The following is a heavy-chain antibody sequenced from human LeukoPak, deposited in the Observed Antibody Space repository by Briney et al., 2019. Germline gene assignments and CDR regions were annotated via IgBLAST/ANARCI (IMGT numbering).Heavy chain of an antibody. J-gene: IGHJ4*02. Sequence: GGSLRLSCAASGFTLSFYEMNWVRQVPGKGLEWVSAISGSGGSTYYADSVKGRLTISRDNSKTTLYLQMNSLRAEDTAVYYCVKTDKLSSGWYRNFDYWGQGTLVTVSS. CDR2: ISGSGGST. D-gene: IGHD6-19*01. V-gene: IGHV3-23*01. CDR3: VKTDKLSSGWYRNFDY. CDR1: GFTLSFYE.